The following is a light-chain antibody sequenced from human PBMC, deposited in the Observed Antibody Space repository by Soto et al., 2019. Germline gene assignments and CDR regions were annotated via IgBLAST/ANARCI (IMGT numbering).Light chain of an antibody. J-gene: IGKJ5*01. V-gene: IGKV3-11*01. Sequence: EIVLTQSPGTLSLSPGERATLSCRASQSISQSLAWYQQRPGQSPRLLIYDASRRATGIPARFSGSGSGTDFTLTISSLEPEDFAVYYCLQRSNWPITFGQGTRLEI. CDR1: QSISQS. CDR3: LQRSNWPIT. CDR2: DAS.